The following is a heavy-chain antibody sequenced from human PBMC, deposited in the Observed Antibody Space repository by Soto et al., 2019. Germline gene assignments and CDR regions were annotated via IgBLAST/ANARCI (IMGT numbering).Heavy chain of an antibody. CDR1: GDSMSSSNW. J-gene: IGHJ4*02. Sequence: SETLSLTCTVSGDSMSSSNWWNWVRQPPGKGLEWIGEAQHSGRTNYNPSLKSRVTISVDRSQNHFSLQLTSVTAADTAVYYCARSEATALDYWGQGTLVT. CDR3: ARSEATALDY. CDR2: AQHSGRT. V-gene: IGHV4-4*02.